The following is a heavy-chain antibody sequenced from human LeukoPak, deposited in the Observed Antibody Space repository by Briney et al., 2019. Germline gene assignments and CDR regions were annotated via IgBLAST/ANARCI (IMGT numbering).Heavy chain of an antibody. CDR1: GGSINSYY. CDR3: ARGPYYDILTGPLDY. CDR2: IYYSGTT. Sequence: SETLSLTCSVSGGSINSYYWNWIRQSPGKGLEWIGYIYYSGTTNYNPSLKSRVTIAVDTSKSQFSLKLTSVTAADTAVYYCARGPYYDILTGPLDYWGQGTLVTVSS. D-gene: IGHD3-9*01. J-gene: IGHJ4*02. V-gene: IGHV4-59*08.